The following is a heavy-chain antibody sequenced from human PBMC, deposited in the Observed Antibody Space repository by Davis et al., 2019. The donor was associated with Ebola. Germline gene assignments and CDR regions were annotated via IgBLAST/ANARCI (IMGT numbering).Heavy chain of an antibody. D-gene: IGHD3-22*01. CDR2: IYHSGST. CDR1: GGSISSSNW. CDR3: ARARRVDYYDLGRDFDY. J-gene: IGHJ4*02. Sequence: PSETLSLTCAVSGGSISSSNWWSWVRQPPGKGLEWIREIYHSGSTNYNPSLKSRVTISVDKSKNQFSLKLSSVTAADTAVYYCARARRVDYYDLGRDFDYWGQGTLVTVSS. V-gene: IGHV4-4*02.